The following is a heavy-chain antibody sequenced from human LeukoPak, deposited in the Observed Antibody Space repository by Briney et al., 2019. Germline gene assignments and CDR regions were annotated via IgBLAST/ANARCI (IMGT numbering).Heavy chain of an antibody. Sequence: PGRSLRLSCAASGFTFSSYAMHWVRQAPGKGLEWVAFIHLEERNKNHADSVKGRFTISRDNSKNTLYLQMNSLRAEDTALYYCAKDFEGNYCVDNWGQGTLVTVSS. J-gene: IGHJ4*02. CDR2: IHLEERNK. D-gene: IGHD3-10*01. V-gene: IGHV3-30*02. CDR1: GFTFSSYA. CDR3: AKDFEGNYCVDN.